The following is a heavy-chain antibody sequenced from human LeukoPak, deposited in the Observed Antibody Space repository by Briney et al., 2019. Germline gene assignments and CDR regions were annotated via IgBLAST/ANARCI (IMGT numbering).Heavy chain of an antibody. CDR1: GFTFSSYS. V-gene: IGHV3-48*01. J-gene: IGHJ4*02. CDR2: ISSSSSTI. D-gene: IGHD3-22*01. CDR3: ARAGYYDSSGYSYFDY. Sequence: GGSLRLSCAASGFTFSSYSMNWVRQAPGKGLEWVSYISSSSSTIYYADSVKGRFTISRDNAKNSLYLQMNSLRAEDTAVYYCARAGYYDSSGYSYFDYWGQGTLVTVSS.